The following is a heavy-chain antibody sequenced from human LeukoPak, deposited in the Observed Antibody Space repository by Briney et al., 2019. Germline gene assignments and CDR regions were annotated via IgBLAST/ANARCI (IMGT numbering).Heavy chain of an antibody. Sequence: GGSLRLSCAASGFTVSSNYMSWVRQAPGKGLEWVSSISSSSSYIYYADSVKGRFTISRDNAKNSLYLQMNSLRAEDTAVYYCARGIVDYWGQGTLVTVSS. D-gene: IGHD2-21*01. V-gene: IGHV3-21*01. CDR2: ISSSSSYI. CDR1: GFTVSSNY. CDR3: ARGIVDY. J-gene: IGHJ4*02.